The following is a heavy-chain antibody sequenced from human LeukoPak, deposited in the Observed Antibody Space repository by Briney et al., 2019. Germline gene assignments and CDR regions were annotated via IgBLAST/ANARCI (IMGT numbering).Heavy chain of an antibody. CDR3: AYSSSSLGAFDI. D-gene: IGHD6-6*01. J-gene: IGHJ3*02. V-gene: IGHV1-18*01. CDR1: GYSFTSYG. Sequence: ASVKVSCKASGYSFTSYGISWVRQAPGQGLEWMGWISAYNGNTKYAQKLQGRVTMTTDTSTSTAYMELRSLRSDDTAVYYCAYSSSSLGAFDIWGQGTMVTVSS. CDR2: ISAYNGNT.